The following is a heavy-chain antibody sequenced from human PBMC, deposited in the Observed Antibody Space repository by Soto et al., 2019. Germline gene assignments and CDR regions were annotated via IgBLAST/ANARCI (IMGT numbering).Heavy chain of an antibody. CDR3: TRGRWTGTYPFDY. D-gene: IGHD1-26*01. CDR1: GFTFSDHY. J-gene: IGHJ4*02. CDR2: IRNKGKSYTT. V-gene: IGHV3-72*01. Sequence: EVQLVESGGGLVQPGGSLRLSCAASGFTFSDHYMDWVRQAPGKGLEWVGRIRNKGKSYTTDYAASVKGIFTISRDDSKNSLSLQMSSLKIEDTAVYYCTRGRWTGTYPFDYWGQGTLVTVSS.